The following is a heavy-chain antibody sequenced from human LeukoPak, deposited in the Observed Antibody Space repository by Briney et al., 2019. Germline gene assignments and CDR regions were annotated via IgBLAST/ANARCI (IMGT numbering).Heavy chain of an antibody. J-gene: IGHJ6*03. D-gene: IGHD5-18*01. CDR3: ARQQPRSYYYYMDV. CDR1: GGSISSGGYS. CDR2: IYHSGST. V-gene: IGHV4-30-2*01. Sequence: NSSETLSLTCAVSGGSISSGGYSWSWIRQPPGKGLEWIGYIYHSGSTYYNPSLKSRVTISVDRSKNQFSLKLSSVTAADTAVYYCARQQPRSYYYYMDVWGKGTTVTVSS.